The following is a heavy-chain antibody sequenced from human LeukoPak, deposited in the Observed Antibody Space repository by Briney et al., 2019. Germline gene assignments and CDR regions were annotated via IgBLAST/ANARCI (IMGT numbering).Heavy chain of an antibody. CDR3: ARDYCSSTSCLFDY. D-gene: IGHD2-2*01. CDR2: INPNSGDT. Sequence: GASVKVSCKASGYTFTGHHMHWVRQAPGQGLEWMGRINPNSGDTNYAQKFQGRVTMTRDTSISTAYMELSRLRSDDTAVYYCARDYCSSTSCLFDYWGRGTLVTVSS. V-gene: IGHV1-2*06. J-gene: IGHJ4*02. CDR1: GYTFTGHH.